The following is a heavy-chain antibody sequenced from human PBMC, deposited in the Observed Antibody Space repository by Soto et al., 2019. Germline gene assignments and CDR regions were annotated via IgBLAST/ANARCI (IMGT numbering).Heavy chain of an antibody. D-gene: IGHD3-16*01. Sequence: GGSLRLSCAASGFKFSNYAMSWVRQAPGKGLEWVSLISATGGGTYYADSVKGRFTISRDNSHNTLYLQVHSLTAEDTAVYYCAKDRRAGGNSAFYFDFWGQGAQVTVFS. CDR2: ISATGGGT. J-gene: IGHJ4*02. CDR1: GFKFSNYA. CDR3: AKDRRAGGNSAFYFDF. V-gene: IGHV3-23*01.